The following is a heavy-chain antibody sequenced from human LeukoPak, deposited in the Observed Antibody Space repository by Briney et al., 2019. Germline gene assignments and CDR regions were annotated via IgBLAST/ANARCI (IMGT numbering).Heavy chain of an antibody. CDR2: INHSGST. Sequence: TSETLSLTCTVSGGSISSSSYYWGWIRQPPGKGLEWIGEINHSGSTNYNPSLKSRVTISVDASKNQFSLKLSSVTAADTAVYYCARIGLCFGITGTFCDAFDIWGQGTMVTVSS. V-gene: IGHV4-39*07. J-gene: IGHJ3*02. D-gene: IGHD1-7*01. CDR3: ARIGLCFGITGTFCDAFDI. CDR1: GGSISSSSYY.